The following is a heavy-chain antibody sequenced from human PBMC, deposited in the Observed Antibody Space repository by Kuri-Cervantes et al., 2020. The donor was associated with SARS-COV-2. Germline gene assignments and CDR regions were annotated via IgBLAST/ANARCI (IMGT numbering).Heavy chain of an antibody. Sequence: GESLKISCAASGFTFSSYSMSWVRQAPGKGLEWVGRIKSKTDGGTTDYAAPVKGRFTISRDDSKNTLYLQMNSLKTEDTAVYYCTTHLRFLEWFLDCWGQGTLVTVSS. J-gene: IGHJ4*02. D-gene: IGHD3-3*01. V-gene: IGHV3-15*01. CDR1: GFTFSSYS. CDR2: IKSKTDGGTT. CDR3: TTHLRFLEWFLDC.